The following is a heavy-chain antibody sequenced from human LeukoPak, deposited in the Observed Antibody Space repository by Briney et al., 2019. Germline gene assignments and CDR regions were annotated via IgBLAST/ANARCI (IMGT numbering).Heavy chain of an antibody. Sequence: GGSLRLSCAASGVTFSSYAMHWVRQAPGKGREWVAVISYDGSNKYYADSVKGRFTISRDNSKNTLYLQMNSLRAEDTAVYYCVSRITGIRGDRYWFDPWGQGTLVTVSS. V-gene: IGHV3-30*04. D-gene: IGHD1-20*01. CDR2: ISYDGSNK. CDR1: GVTFSSYA. J-gene: IGHJ5*02. CDR3: VSRITGIRGDRYWFDP.